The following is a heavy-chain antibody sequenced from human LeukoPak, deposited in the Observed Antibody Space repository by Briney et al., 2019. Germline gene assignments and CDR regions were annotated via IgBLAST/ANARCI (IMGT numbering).Heavy chain of an antibody. D-gene: IGHD5-24*01. CDR3: ARPGDGYTFDY. Sequence: SQTLSLTCTVSGGSIISGGNYWPWIRQHPGKGLEWIGYSYNSGTTYYNPSLKSRVTISVDTSNNHFSLRLTSVTAADTAVYYCARPGDGYTFDYWGQGTLVTVSS. CDR2: SYNSGTT. V-gene: IGHV4-31*03. CDR1: GGSIISGGNY. J-gene: IGHJ4*02.